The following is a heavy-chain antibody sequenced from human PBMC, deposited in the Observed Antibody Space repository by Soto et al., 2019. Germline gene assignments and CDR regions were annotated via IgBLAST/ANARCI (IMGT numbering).Heavy chain of an antibody. D-gene: IGHD1-1*01. CDR1: GFTFSDYY. CDR2: ISSSGSTI. Sequence: QVQLVESGGGLVKPGGSLRLSCAASGFTFSDYYMSWIRQAPGKGLEWVSYISSSGSTIYYADSGKGRFTIARANAKNTLYLQMNSLRAEDPAVYYCARTENDGDAFDIWGQGTMVTDSS. J-gene: IGHJ3*02. CDR3: ARTENDGDAFDI. V-gene: IGHV3-11*01.